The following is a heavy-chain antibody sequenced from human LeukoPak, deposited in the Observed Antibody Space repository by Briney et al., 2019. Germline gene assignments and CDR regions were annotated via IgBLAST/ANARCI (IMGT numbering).Heavy chain of an antibody. Sequence: GGSLRLSCTGSGFTFGDYAMSWVRQAPGKGLEWVGFIRSKAYGGTTEYAASVKGRFTISRDNSKNTLYLQMNSLRAEDTAVYYCAKVSLRWWGYVDYWGQGTLVTVSS. CDR1: GFTFGDYA. V-gene: IGHV3-49*04. CDR3: AKVSLRWWGYVDY. J-gene: IGHJ4*02. D-gene: IGHD4-23*01. CDR2: IRSKAYGGTT.